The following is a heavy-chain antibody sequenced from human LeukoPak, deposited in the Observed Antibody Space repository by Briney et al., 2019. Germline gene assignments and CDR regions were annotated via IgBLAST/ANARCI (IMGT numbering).Heavy chain of an antibody. CDR2: IIPIFGTA. CDR3: ARDDSGSYSYYYYGMDV. D-gene: IGHD1-26*01. V-gene: IGHV1-69*05. Sequence: SVKVSCKASGGTFSSYAISWVRQAPGQGLEWMGGIIPIFGTANYAQKFQGRVTITTDESTSTAYMELSSLRSDDTAVYYCARDDSGSYSYYYYGMDVWGQGTTVTVSS. CDR1: GGTFSSYA. J-gene: IGHJ6*02.